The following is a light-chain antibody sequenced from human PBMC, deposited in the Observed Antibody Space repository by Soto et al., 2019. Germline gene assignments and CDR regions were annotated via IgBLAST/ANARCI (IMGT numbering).Light chain of an antibody. CDR2: AAS. CDR1: QSVSANS. V-gene: IGKV3-20*01. CDR3: QQYGSSPLT. J-gene: IGKJ4*01. Sequence: IVLTQAPGTLSLSPGERASLSCRASQSVSANSLAWYQRKPGQAPRLLIYAASSRATGIPDRFSGSGSGTDFTLSISRVETEDFAVYYCQQYGSSPLTFGGGTKVEIK.